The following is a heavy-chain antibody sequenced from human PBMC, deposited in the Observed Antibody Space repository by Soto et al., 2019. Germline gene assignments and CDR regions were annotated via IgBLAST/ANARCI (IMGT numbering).Heavy chain of an antibody. CDR1: GYTFTSYD. CDR3: ARGWGYSGYDLSLGEYHYGMDV. J-gene: IGHJ6*02. Sequence: QVQLVQSGAEVKKPGASVMVSCKASGYTFTSYDINWVRQATGQGLEWMGWMNPNSGNTGYAQKFQGRVTMTRNTSISIAYRGLSSLRSEDTAVYYCARGWGYSGYDLSLGEYHYGMDVWGQGTTVTVSS. V-gene: IGHV1-8*01. D-gene: IGHD5-12*01. CDR2: MNPNSGNT.